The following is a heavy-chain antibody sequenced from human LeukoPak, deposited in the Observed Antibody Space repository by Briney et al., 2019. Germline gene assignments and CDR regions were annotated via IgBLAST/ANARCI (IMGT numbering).Heavy chain of an antibody. CDR1: GGSFSGYY. CDR3: ARGPRADDSSGYPVDY. D-gene: IGHD3-22*01. CDR2: INHSGST. Sequence: SETLSLTCAVYGGSFSGYYWSWIRQPPGKGLEWIGEINHSGSTNYNPSLRSRVTISVDTSKNQFSLNLSSVTAADTAVYYCARGPRADDSSGYPVDYWGQGTLVTVSS. J-gene: IGHJ4*02. V-gene: IGHV4-34*01.